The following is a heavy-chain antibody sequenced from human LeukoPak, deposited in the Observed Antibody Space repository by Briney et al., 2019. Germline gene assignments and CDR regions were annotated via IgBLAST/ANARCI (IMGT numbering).Heavy chain of an antibody. CDR3: ARGSGVAGRAYYFDY. J-gene: IGHJ4*02. V-gene: IGHV3-66*01. CDR1: GFTVSSNY. D-gene: IGHD6-19*01. Sequence: GGSLRLSCAAYGFTVSSNYMTWVRQAPGKGLKWVAVIYSGGRTYYTDSVKGRFTISRDISKNTLYLQMNSLRAEDTAVYYCARGSGVAGRAYYFDYWGQGTLVTVSS. CDR2: IYSGGRT.